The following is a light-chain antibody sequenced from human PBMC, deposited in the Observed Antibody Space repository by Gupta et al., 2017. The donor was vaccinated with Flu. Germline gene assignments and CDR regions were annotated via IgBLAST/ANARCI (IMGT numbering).Light chain of an antibody. V-gene: IGKV1-39*01. J-gene: IGKJ1*01. CDR3: QQSYSTPTWT. CDR2: AAS. Sequence: SSLSASVGDRVTITCRASQSVSRYVNWYQQKPGKAPKLLIYAASSLQSGVPSRFSGSGSGTDFTLSISSRQSEDFATYYCQQSYSTPTWTFGQGTKVEIK. CDR1: QSVSRY.